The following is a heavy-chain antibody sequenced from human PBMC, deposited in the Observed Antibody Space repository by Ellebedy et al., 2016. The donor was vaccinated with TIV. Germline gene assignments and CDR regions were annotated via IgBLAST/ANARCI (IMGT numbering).Heavy chain of an antibody. CDR2: IDPSDSYT. Sequence: GGSLRLXXKGSGYSFTSYWISWVRQMPGKGLEWMGRIDPSDSYTNYSPSFQGHVTISADKSISTAYLQWSSLKASDTAMYYCARGKVGYCSGGSCSYYGMDVWGQGTTVTVSS. V-gene: IGHV5-10-1*01. J-gene: IGHJ6*02. D-gene: IGHD2-15*01. CDR3: ARGKVGYCSGGSCSYYGMDV. CDR1: GYSFTSYW.